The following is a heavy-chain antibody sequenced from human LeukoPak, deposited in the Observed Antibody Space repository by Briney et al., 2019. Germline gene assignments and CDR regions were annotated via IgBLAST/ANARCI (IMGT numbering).Heavy chain of an antibody. V-gene: IGHV3-23*01. CDR3: ARGKNWGFIDY. CDR1: GFTFSSYA. J-gene: IGHJ4*02. D-gene: IGHD7-27*01. Sequence: GGSLRLSCAASGFTFSSYAMSWVRQAPGKGLEWVSSLSGSSDSTFYADSVKGRFTISRDNSKNTLYLQMHSLSAEDTAVYYCARGKNWGFIDYWGQGTLVTVSS. CDR2: LSGSSDST.